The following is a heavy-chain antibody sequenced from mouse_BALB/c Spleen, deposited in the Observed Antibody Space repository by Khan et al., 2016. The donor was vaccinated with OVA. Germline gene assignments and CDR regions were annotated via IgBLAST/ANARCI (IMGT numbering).Heavy chain of an antibody. CDR2: IWSAGST. J-gene: IGHJ3*01. D-gene: IGHD2-4*01. CDR1: GFSLPNYS. CDR3: ARRGYDYGRGALFAY. V-gene: IGHV2-2*02. Sequence: QVQLQQPGPGLVQPSQSLSITCTVSGFSLPNYSVHWVRQSPGKGLEWLGVIWSAGSTDYNEAFISRLTISKDNSRSQVFFKMNNLQPNDTAIYXCARRGYDYGRGALFAYWGQGTLVTVSA.